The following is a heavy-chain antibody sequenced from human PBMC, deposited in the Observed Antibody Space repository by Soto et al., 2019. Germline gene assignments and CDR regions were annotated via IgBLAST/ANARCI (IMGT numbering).Heavy chain of an antibody. Sequence: GGSLRLSCAASGFSFSNYGMHWVRQAPGKGLEWVAAIFRDGNTKQYADSVKGRFSVSRDNSQNTLYLQMNSLRTEDTDVYYCTNWRASFKFDYWGQGALVTVSS. CDR2: IFRDGNTK. CDR1: GFSFSNYG. V-gene: IGHV3-33*06. J-gene: IGHJ4*02. CDR3: TNWRASFKFDY.